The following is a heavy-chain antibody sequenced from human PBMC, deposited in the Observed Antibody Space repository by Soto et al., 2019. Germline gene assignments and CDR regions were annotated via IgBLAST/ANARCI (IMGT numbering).Heavy chain of an antibody. J-gene: IGHJ4*02. CDR3: ARGGGFYDSSGYFDY. D-gene: IGHD3-22*01. Sequence: GGSLRLSCAASGFTFSSYWMSWVRQAPGKGLEWVANIKQDGSEKYYVDSVKGRFTISRDNAKNSLYLQMNSLRAEDTAMYYCARGGGFYDSSGYFDYWGQGTLVTVSS. CDR2: IKQDGSEK. V-gene: IGHV3-7*03. CDR1: GFTFSSYW.